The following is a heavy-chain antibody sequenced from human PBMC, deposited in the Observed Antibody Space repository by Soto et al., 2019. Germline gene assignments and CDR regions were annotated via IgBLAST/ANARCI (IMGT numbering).Heavy chain of an antibody. J-gene: IGHJ2*01. CDR3: ARIGAAAGPDWYFDL. Sequence: IRQPPGKGLEWIGSIYYSGSTYYNPSLKSRVTISVDTSKNQFSLKLSSVTAADTAVYYCARIGAAAGPDWYFDLWGRGTLVTVSS. D-gene: IGHD6-13*01. CDR2: IYYSGST. V-gene: IGHV4-39*01.